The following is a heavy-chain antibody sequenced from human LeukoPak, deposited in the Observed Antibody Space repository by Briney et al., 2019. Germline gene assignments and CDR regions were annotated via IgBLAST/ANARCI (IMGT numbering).Heavy chain of an antibody. D-gene: IGHD5-24*01. J-gene: IGHJ4*02. CDR3: ARQGRWLQLSY. V-gene: IGHV4-34*01. Sequence: PSETLSLTCAVYGGSFIGYYWSWIRQPPGKGLEWIGEINHSGSTNYNPSLKSRVTISVDTSKNQFSLKLSSVTAADTAVYYCARQGRWLQLSYWGQGTLVTVSS. CDR2: INHSGST. CDR1: GGSFIGYY.